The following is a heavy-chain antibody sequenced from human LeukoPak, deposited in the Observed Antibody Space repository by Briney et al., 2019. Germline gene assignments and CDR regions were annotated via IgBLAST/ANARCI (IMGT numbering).Heavy chain of an antibody. CDR1: DGSITNYD. V-gene: IGHV4-59*01. CDR3: ATGYGDFRVEGRYFYS. D-gene: IGHD4-17*01. Sequence: PSETLSLTCTVSDGSITNYDWSWVRQPPGKGLEFIGHVHYSGTTNYNPSLRSRVTISIDTSKKHFFLKLKSVTAADTAVYYCATGYGDFRVEGRYFYSWGQGTLVTVSS. J-gene: IGHJ4*02. CDR2: VHYSGTT.